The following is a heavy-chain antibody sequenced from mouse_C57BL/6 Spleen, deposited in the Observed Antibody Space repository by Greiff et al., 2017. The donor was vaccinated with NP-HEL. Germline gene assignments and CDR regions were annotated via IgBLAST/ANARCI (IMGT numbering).Heavy chain of an antibody. Sequence: EVQLVESGGGLVKPGGSLKLSCAASGFTFSSYAMSWVRQTPEKRLEWVATISDGGSYNYYQDNVKGRITLYRDNAKNNLYLQMRHLKSEDTAMYYCARDGGLLLRLFDYWGQGTTLTVSS. D-gene: IGHD1-1*01. CDR2: ISDGGSYN. V-gene: IGHV5-4*01. J-gene: IGHJ2*01. CDR3: ARDGGLLLRLFDY. CDR1: GFTFSSYA.